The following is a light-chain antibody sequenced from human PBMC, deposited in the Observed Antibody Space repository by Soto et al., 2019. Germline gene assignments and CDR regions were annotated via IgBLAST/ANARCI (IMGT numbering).Light chain of an antibody. CDR2: SDN. J-gene: IGLJ2*01. CDR1: SSNIGSNP. CDR3: AAWDDSLRGRV. V-gene: IGLV1-44*01. Sequence: VLTQPPSASGTPGQRVTISCSGSSSNIGSNPVSWYQQLPGTAPKSLIYSDNQRPSGVPDRISGSRSGTSASLAISGLQSEDEAEYYCAAWDDSLRGRVFGGGTKVTVL.